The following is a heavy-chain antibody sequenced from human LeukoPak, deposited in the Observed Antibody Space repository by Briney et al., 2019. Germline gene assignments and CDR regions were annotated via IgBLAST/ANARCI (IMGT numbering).Heavy chain of an antibody. Sequence: GGSLRLSCAASGFSFNESYMTWIRQTPGKGLEWVAYISGRSYSMYYADSVKGRFNISRDNSLNSLFLHMSSLRVDDTAVYYCVRGKRRFDYWGQGTLVTVSS. CDR2: ISGRSYSM. CDR1: GFSFNESY. CDR3: VRGKRRFDY. V-gene: IGHV3-11*01. J-gene: IGHJ4*02.